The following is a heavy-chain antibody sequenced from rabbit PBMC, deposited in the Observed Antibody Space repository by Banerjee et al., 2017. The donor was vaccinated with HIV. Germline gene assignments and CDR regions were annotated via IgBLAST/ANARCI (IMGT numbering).Heavy chain of an antibody. D-gene: IGHD4-1*01. CDR3: AKSNGCGLEYFHL. V-gene: IGHV1S40*01. J-gene: IGHJ4*01. CDR2: IYAGISAST. Sequence: APGKGLEWIACIYAGISASTSQQTRALCRCSTAVCSSDLAVTLKMTSLAAADATSYCCAKSNGCGLEYFHLWGQGTLVTVS.